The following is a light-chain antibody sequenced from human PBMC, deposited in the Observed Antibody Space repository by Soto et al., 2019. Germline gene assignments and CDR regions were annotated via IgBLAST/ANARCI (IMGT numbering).Light chain of an antibody. CDR1: SSDVGGYNY. V-gene: IGLV2-14*01. CDR2: EVS. CDR3: SSYTSSPWL. Sequence: QSALTQPASVSGSPGQSITISGTGTSSDVGGYNYVSWYQQHPGKAPKLMIYEVSNRPSGVSNRFSGSKSGNTASLTISGLHAEDEADYYCSSYTSSPWLFGGGTKLTVL. J-gene: IGLJ3*02.